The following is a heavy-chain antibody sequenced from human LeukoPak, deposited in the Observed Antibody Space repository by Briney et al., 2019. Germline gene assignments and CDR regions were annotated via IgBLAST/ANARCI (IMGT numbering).Heavy chain of an antibody. J-gene: IGHJ4*02. Sequence: SETLSLTCSVSGGSISSSSYYWGWIRQPPGKGLEWIGSIYHSGSTYYNPSLKSRVTISVDTSKNQFSLKLSSVTAADTAVYYCARMAGTNGVFRFDYWGQGTLVTVSS. D-gene: IGHD3-10*01. CDR2: IYHSGST. V-gene: IGHV4-39*07. CDR1: GGSISSSSYY. CDR3: ARMAGTNGVFRFDY.